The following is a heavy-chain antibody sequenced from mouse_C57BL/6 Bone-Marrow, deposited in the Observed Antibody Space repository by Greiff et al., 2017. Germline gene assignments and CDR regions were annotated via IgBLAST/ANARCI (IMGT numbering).Heavy chain of an antibody. CDR3: AREDYYGSSDWYFDV. V-gene: IGHV1-76*01. Sequence: QVQLKQSGAELVRPGASVKLSCKASGYTFTDYYINWVKQRPGQGLEWIARIYPGSGNTYYNEKFKGKATLTAEKSSSTAYMQLSSLTSEDSAVYFCAREDYYGSSDWYFDVWGTGTTVTVSS. CDR2: IYPGSGNT. J-gene: IGHJ1*03. D-gene: IGHD1-1*01. CDR1: GYTFTDYY.